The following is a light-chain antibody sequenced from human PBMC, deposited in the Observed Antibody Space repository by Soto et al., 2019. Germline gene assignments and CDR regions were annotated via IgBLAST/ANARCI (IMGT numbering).Light chain of an antibody. CDR3: CSYTSTSTLVV. V-gene: IGLV2-14*01. CDR1: IRDVGGYNY. J-gene: IGLJ1*01. Sequence: QSALTQPASVSGSPGQSITISCNGTIRDVGGYNYVSWYQQHPGKAPKRMIYEVTNRPSGVSNRFSGSKSGNTASLTISGLQAEDESYYYCCSYTSTSTLVVFGSGTKLTVL. CDR2: EVT.